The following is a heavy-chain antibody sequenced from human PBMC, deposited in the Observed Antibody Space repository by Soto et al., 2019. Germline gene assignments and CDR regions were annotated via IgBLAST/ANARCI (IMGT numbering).Heavy chain of an antibody. V-gene: IGHV4-30-2*01. CDR1: GGSISSGGYS. J-gene: IGHJ6*02. Sequence: QLQLQESGSGLVKPSQTLSLTCAVSGGSISSGGYSWSWIRQPPGNGLEWIGYIYHSGSTYYNPPLKSRVTISVDRSMNQFSLKLSSVTAADTAVYYCARAHYGDYGYGMDVWGQGPTVTVSS. D-gene: IGHD4-17*01. CDR2: IYHSGST. CDR3: ARAHYGDYGYGMDV.